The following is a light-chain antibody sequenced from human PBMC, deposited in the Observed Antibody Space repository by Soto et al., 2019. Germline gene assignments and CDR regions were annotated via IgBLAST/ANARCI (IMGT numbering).Light chain of an antibody. CDR2: GNG. CDR3: QSSDSSLSGVV. CDR1: SSNSGAGYD. Sequence: QSVLTQPPSVSGAPGQRVTISCTGSSSNSGAGYDVHWYQQLPGTAPKLLIYGNGNRPSGVPDRFSGSKSGTSASLAITGLHAEDEADYYCQSSDSSLSGVVFGGGTKLTVL. J-gene: IGLJ2*01. V-gene: IGLV1-40*01.